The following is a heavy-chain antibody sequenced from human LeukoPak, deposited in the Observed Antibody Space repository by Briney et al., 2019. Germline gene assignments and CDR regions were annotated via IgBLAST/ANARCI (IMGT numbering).Heavy chain of an antibody. CDR3: ARGKYSSSSSYYFDY. J-gene: IGHJ4*02. Sequence: PGGSLRLSCAASGFTFSSYSMNWVRQTPGKGLEWVSSISSSSSYMYYADSVKGRFTISRDNAKNSLYLQMNSLRVEDTAVYYCARGKYSSSSSYYFDYWGQGTLVTVSS. CDR1: GFTFSSYS. D-gene: IGHD6-6*01. V-gene: IGHV3-21*01. CDR2: ISSSSSYM.